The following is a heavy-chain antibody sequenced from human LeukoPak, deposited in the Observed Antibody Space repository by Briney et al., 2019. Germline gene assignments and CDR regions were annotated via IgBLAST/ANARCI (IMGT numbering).Heavy chain of an antibody. Sequence: SETLSLTCTVSGGSITSGNYHWAWTRQPPGKGLEWIGNVYVNGATYYNPSLKSRVAMSIDTSKNQFSLKLTSVTAADSAVYYCARHHSTGPEYWGQGTLVTVSS. V-gene: IGHV4-39*01. CDR2: VYVNGAT. CDR3: ARHHSTGPEY. D-gene: IGHD2-21*01. CDR1: GGSITSGNYH. J-gene: IGHJ4*02.